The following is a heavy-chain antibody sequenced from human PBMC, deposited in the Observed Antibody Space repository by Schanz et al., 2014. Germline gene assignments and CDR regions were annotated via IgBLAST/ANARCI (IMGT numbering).Heavy chain of an antibody. CDR3: ARLDSSSWYPRY. Sequence: QEQLVESGGGLVKPGGSLRLSCAASGLTFSDYYMSWIRQAPGKGLEWVSYISSSGSYTNYADSVKGRFTTSRDNGKKSMYLQMNSLRAEDTAVYYCARLDSSSWYPRYWGQGTLVTVSS. J-gene: IGHJ4*02. D-gene: IGHD6-13*01. V-gene: IGHV3-11*05. CDR2: ISSSGSYT. CDR1: GLTFSDYY.